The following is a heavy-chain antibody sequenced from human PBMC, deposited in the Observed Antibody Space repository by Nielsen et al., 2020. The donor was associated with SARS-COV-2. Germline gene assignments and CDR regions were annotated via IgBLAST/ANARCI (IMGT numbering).Heavy chain of an antibody. Sequence: SETLSLTCTVSGGSISSYYWSWIRQPPGKGLEWIGYIYYSGSTNYNPSLKSRVTISVDTSKNQFSLKLGSVTAADTAVYYCARDECGGDCYSNWFDPWGQGTLVTVSS. CDR3: ARDECGGDCYSNWFDP. V-gene: IGHV4-59*01. CDR2: IYYSGST. CDR1: GGSISSYY. D-gene: IGHD2-21*02. J-gene: IGHJ5*02.